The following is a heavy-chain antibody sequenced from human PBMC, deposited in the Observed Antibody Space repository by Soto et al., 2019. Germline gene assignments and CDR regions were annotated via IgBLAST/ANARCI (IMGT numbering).Heavy chain of an antibody. CDR3: AKGGSSWYYFDY. D-gene: IGHD6-13*01. CDR2: ISGSGGST. CDR1: GFTFSSYA. Sequence: GSLGLAGTASGFTFSSYAMSWVRQAPGKGLEWVSAISGSGGSTYYADSVKGRFTISRDNSKNTLYLQMNSLRAEDTAVYYCAKGGSSWYYFDYWGQGTLVTVYS. V-gene: IGHV3-23*01. J-gene: IGHJ4*02.